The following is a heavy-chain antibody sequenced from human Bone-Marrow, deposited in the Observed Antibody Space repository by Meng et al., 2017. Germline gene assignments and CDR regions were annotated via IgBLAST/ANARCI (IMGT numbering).Heavy chain of an antibody. V-gene: IGHV4-31*03. CDR1: GCSISSGGYY. J-gene: IGHJ4*02. Sequence: QLQLQESGSGLAKPSPTLSLTCTVSGCSISSGGYYWSWIRQHPGKGLEWIGYIYHSGSTYYNPSLKSRVTISVDTSKNQFSLKLSSVTAADTAVYYCARDRNDYGSHYFDYWGLGTLVTVSS. CDR2: IYHSGST. CDR3: ARDRNDYGSHYFDY. D-gene: IGHD4-17*01.